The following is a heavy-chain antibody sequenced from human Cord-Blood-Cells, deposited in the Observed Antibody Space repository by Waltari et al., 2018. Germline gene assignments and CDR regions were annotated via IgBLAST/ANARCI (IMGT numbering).Heavy chain of an antibody. J-gene: IGHJ3*02. CDR3: ARDRGHDAFDI. D-gene: IGHD3-10*01. V-gene: IGHV3-53*04. Sequence: EVQLVESGGGLVQPGGSLRLSGAASGFTVSSNSMSGVRPAPGKGLEWFSVIYSGGSTYYADSVKGRFTISRHNSKNTLYLQMNSLRAEDTAVYYCARDRGHDAFDIWGQGTMVTVSS. CDR1: GFTVSSNS. CDR2: IYSGGST.